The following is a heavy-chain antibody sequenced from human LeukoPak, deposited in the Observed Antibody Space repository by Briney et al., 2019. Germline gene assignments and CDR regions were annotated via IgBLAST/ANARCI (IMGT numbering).Heavy chain of an antibody. Sequence: SETLSLTCAVYGGSFSGCYWSWIRQPPGKGLEWIGEINHSGSTNYNPSLKSRVTISVDKSKNQFSLKLSSVTAADTAVYYCARVSYYDSSGNRGAFDYWGQGTLVTVSS. CDR1: GGSFSGCY. CDR2: INHSGST. CDR3: ARVSYYDSSGNRGAFDY. D-gene: IGHD3-22*01. V-gene: IGHV4-34*01. J-gene: IGHJ4*02.